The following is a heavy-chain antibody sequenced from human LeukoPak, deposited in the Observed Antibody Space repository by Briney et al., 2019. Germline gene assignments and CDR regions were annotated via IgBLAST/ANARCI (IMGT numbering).Heavy chain of an antibody. D-gene: IGHD1-1*01. CDR1: GFIFSNYA. CDR2: ISNSGDAT. Sequence: PGGSLRLSSAGSGFIFSNYAMSWVRQAPGQGLEWVSTISNSGDATFYADAVKGRFTISRDNSKNTLYLQMYSLRAEDTAIYYCAKAPPYTKYFDYWGQGTLLTVSS. V-gene: IGHV3-23*01. CDR3: AKAPPYTKYFDY. J-gene: IGHJ4*02.